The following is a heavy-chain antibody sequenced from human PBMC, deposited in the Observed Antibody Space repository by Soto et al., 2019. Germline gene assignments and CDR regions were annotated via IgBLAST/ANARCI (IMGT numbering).Heavy chain of an antibody. CDR1: GGSIGSSSYY. V-gene: IGHV4-39*01. CDR2: IYYSGST. D-gene: IGHD4-4*01. CDR3: ARPYSNYAYGMDV. Sequence: SETLSLTCTVSGGSIGSSSYYWGWIRQPPGKGLEWIGSIYYSGSTYYNPSLKSRVTISVDTSKNQFSLKLSSVTAADTAVYYCARPYSNYAYGMDVWGQGTTVTVS. J-gene: IGHJ6*02.